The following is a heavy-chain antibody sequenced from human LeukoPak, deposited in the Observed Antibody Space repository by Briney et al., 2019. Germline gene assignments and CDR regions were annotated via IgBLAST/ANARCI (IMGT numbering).Heavy chain of an antibody. V-gene: IGHV1-3*03. CDR1: GYTFTSYA. Sequence: ASVKVSCKASGYTFTSYAMHWVRQAPGQRLEWMGWINAGNGNTKYSQEFQGRVTITRDTPASTAYMELSSLRSEDMAVYYCARDTETHDFDYWGQGTLVTVSS. CDR2: INAGNGNT. D-gene: IGHD4-11*01. CDR3: ARDTETHDFDY. J-gene: IGHJ4*02.